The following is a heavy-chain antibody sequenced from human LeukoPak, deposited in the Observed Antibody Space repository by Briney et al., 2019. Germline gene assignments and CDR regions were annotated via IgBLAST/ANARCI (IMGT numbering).Heavy chain of an antibody. CDR1: GFTFSSYN. J-gene: IGHJ4*02. D-gene: IGHD6-6*01. V-gene: IGHV3-21*01. CDR2: ISSSSSYI. Sequence: GGSLRLSCAASGFTFSSYNMNWVRQAPGKGLEWVSSISSSSSYIYYADSVKGRFTISRDDAKNSLSLQMNSLRAEDTAVYYCARGLASSSSLFDYWGQGTLVTVSS. CDR3: ARGLASSSSLFDY.